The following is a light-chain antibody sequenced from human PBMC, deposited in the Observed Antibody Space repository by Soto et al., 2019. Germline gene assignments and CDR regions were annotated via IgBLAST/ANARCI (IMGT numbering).Light chain of an antibody. Sequence: DIQMTQSPSTLPASVGDRVTITCRASQNIERWLAWYQQKPGKAPKLLLYDVSSLESGVPSRFSGSGSATEFILTINGLQPDDFATYFCQQFKSGTWTFGQGTKVEVK. CDR2: DVS. CDR1: QNIERW. V-gene: IGKV1-5*01. J-gene: IGKJ1*01. CDR3: QQFKSGTWT.